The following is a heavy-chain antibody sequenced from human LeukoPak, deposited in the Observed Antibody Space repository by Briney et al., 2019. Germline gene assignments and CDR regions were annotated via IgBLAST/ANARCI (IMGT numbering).Heavy chain of an antibody. J-gene: IGHJ3*02. CDR3: ARSDYRAFDI. V-gene: IGHV3-21*01. CDR2: ISSSGSYI. CDR1: GFSFSSYS. D-gene: IGHD4/OR15-4a*01. Sequence: PGGSLSLSXAASGFSFSSYSMNWVRQAPGKGLEWVSSISSSGSYIDYADSVRGRFSISRDNAKKSLYLQMNSLRAEDTAVYYCARSDYRAFDIWGQGTMVTVSS.